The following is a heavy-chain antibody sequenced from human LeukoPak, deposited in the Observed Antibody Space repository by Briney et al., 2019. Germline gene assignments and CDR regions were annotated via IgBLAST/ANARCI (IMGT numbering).Heavy chain of an antibody. J-gene: IGHJ4*02. V-gene: IGHV3-66*01. CDR3: VKEDGVAAAGYFDY. Sequence: PGGSLRLSCAASGLTVSSTYMSWVRQTPGKGLEWVSVIYSGGSTYYADSVKGRFTISRDNSKNTLYLQMNSLRAEDTAVYYCVKEDGVAAAGYFDYWGQGTLVTVSS. CDR1: GLTVSSTY. CDR2: IYSGGST. D-gene: IGHD6-13*01.